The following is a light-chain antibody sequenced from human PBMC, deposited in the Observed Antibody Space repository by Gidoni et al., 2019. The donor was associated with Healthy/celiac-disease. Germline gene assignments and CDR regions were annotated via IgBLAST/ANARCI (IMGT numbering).Light chain of an antibody. J-gene: IGLJ1*01. CDR1: SSDVGGYNY. CDR3: SSYTSSSTSLYV. CDR2: EVS. V-gene: IGLV2-14*01. Sequence: QSALTQPASASGSPGQSITISCTGTSSDVGGYNYVSWYQQPPGKAPKLMIYEVSNRPSGVSNRFSGSKSGNTASLTISGLQAEDEADYYCSSYTSSSTSLYVFGTGTKVTVL.